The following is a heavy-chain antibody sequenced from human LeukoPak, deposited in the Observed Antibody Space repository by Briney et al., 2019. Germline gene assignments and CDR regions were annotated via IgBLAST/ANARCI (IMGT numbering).Heavy chain of an antibody. V-gene: IGHV3-23*01. CDR3: AKEQMMYSSSPFDY. D-gene: IGHD6-19*01. Sequence: GGSLRLSCAASGFTFNTYAMSWVRQAPGKGLEWVSAISTGGVNTYYTDSVKGRFTISRDNSKNTLYLQMNSLRAEDTAVYFCAKEQMMYSSSPFDYWGQGTLVTVSS. J-gene: IGHJ4*02. CDR1: GFTFNTYA. CDR2: ISTGGVNT.